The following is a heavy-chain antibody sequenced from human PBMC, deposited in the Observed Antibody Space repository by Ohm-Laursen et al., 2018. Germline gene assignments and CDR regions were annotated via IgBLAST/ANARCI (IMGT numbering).Heavy chain of an antibody. CDR1: GFTFSSYW. J-gene: IGHJ4*02. V-gene: IGHV3-7*01. CDR2: IKQDGNEK. D-gene: IGHD2-21*01. Sequence: SLRLSCSASGFTFSSYWMTWVRQAPGKGLEWVANIKQDGNEKHYVDSVKGRFTVSRDNTKNSLYLQMNSLRAEDTAVYYCARDLGSDSHVWGQGTLVTVSS. CDR3: ARDLGSDSHV.